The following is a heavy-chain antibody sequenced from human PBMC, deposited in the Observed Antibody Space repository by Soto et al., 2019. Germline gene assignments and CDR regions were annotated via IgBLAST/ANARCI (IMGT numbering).Heavy chain of an antibody. V-gene: IGHV4-31*03. CDR3: ASSGALRFLEPYYFDY. CDR2: IYYSGST. J-gene: IGHJ4*02. D-gene: IGHD3-3*01. Sequence: QVQLQESGPGLVKPSQTLSLTCTVSGGSISSGGYYWSWLRQHPGKGLEWIGYIYYSGSTYYNPSLKSRVTISVDTSKNQFSLKLSSVTAADTAVYYCASSGALRFLEPYYFDYWGQGTLVTVSS. CDR1: GGSISSGGYY.